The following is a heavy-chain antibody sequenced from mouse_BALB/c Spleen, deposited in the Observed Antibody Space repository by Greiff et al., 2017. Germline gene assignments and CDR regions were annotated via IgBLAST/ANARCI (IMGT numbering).Heavy chain of an antibody. CDR3: ARNEYYDYDEGAWFAY. J-gene: IGHJ3*01. CDR2: IWSGGST. CDR1: GFSLTSYG. V-gene: IGHV2-2*02. Sequence: VKLVESGPGLVQPSQSLSITCTVSGFSLTSYGVHWVRQSPGKGLEWLGVIWSGGSTDYNAAFISRLSISKDNSKSQVFFKMNSLQANDTAIYYCARNEYYDYDEGAWFAYWGQGTLVTVSA. D-gene: IGHD2-4*01.